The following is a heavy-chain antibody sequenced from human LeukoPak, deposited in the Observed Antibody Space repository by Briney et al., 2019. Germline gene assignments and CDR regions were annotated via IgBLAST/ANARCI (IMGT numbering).Heavy chain of an antibody. CDR3: VSYGGSGSYSFDY. J-gene: IGHJ4*02. CDR2: IYYSGTT. V-gene: IGHV4-59*02. Sequence: SETLSLTCTVSGGSVSDYYWSWIRQPPGKGLEWIGYIYYSGTTNYNPSLKSRVTISVDTSKKQFSLKLTSVTAADTAVYYCVSYGGSGSYSFDYWGQGTLVTVS. D-gene: IGHD3-10*01. CDR1: GGSVSDYY.